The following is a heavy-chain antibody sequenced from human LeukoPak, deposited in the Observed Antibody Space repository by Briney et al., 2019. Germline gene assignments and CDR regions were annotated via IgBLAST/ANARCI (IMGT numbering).Heavy chain of an antibody. J-gene: IGHJ4*02. CDR3: ARPTIAARRSYYFDY. D-gene: IGHD6-6*01. CDR2: ISINRGNT. V-gene: IGHV1-18*01. Sequence: GASVKVSCKASGYTSTNYGISWVRQAPGQGLEWMGWISINRGNTNYAQKFQGRVSMTTDTSTSTAYMELSRLRSDDTAVYYCARPTIAARRSYYFDYWGQGTLVTVSS. CDR1: GYTSTNYG.